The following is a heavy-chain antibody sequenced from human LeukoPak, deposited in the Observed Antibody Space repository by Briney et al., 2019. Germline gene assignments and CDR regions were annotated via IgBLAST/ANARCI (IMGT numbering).Heavy chain of an antibody. CDR3: AREGSWTVTTIDY. J-gene: IGHJ4*02. D-gene: IGHD4-17*01. CDR2: ISYDGSNK. CDR1: GFTFSSYA. V-gene: IGHV3-30*04. Sequence: GGSLRLSCAASGFTFSSYAMHWVRQAPGKGLEWVAVISYDGSNKYYADSVKGRFTISRDNSKNTLYLQMNSLRAEDTAVYYCAREGSWTVTTIDYWGQGALVTVSS.